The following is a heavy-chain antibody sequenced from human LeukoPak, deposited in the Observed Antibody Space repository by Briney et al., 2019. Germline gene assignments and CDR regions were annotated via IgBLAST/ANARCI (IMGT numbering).Heavy chain of an antibody. CDR1: GFTFSSYG. J-gene: IGHJ6*02. CDR3: AKTPILFNYYGMDV. Sequence: PGGSLRLSCAASGFTFSSYGMRWVRQAPGKGLEWVAVISYDGSNKYYADSVKGRFTISRDNSKNTLYLQMNSLRAEDTAVYYCAKTPILFNYYGMDVWGQGTTVTVSS. V-gene: IGHV3-30*18. CDR2: ISYDGSNK. D-gene: IGHD2-15*01.